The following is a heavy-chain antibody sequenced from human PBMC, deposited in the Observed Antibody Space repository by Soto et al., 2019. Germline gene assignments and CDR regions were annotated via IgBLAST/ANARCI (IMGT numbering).Heavy chain of an antibody. J-gene: IGHJ4*02. V-gene: IGHV3-23*01. CDR2: ISGSGGST. D-gene: IGHD5-12*01. CDR1: GFTFSSYA. Sequence: GGSLRLSCAASGFTFSSYAMSWVRQAPGKGLEWVSAISGSGGSTYYADSVKGRFTISRDNSKNTLYLQMNSLRAEDTAVYYCATNQVATIFFDYWGQGTLVTVSS. CDR3: ATNQVATIFFDY.